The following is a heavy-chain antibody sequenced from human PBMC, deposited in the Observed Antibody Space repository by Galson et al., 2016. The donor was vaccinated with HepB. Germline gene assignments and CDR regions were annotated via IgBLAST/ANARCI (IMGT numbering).Heavy chain of an antibody. Sequence: SVKVSCKASGGTFNNYAISWVRQAPGQRLEWMGGPLPIFGTPDYSQNFQGRITITADESTSTAYMELSSLRSEDTAVYYCASLRGYCTTVRCYTGPLLNYWGQGTLVTVSS. J-gene: IGHJ4*02. CDR1: GGTFNNYA. V-gene: IGHV1-69*13. CDR2: PLPIFGTP. CDR3: ASLRGYCTTVRCYTGPLLNY. D-gene: IGHD2-2*02.